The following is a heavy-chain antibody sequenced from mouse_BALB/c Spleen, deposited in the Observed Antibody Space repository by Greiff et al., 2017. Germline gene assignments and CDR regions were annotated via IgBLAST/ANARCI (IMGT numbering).Heavy chain of an antibody. Sequence: EVKLVESGPELEKPGASVKISCKASGYSFTGYNMNWVKQSNGKSLEWIGNIDPYYGGTSYNQKFKGKATLTVDKSSSTAYMQLKSLTSEDSAVYYCAREYGNHYAMDYWGQGTSVTVSS. CDR3: AREYGNHYAMDY. CDR2: IDPYYGGT. CDR1: GYSFTGYN. D-gene: IGHD2-10*02. J-gene: IGHJ4*01. V-gene: IGHV1-39*01.